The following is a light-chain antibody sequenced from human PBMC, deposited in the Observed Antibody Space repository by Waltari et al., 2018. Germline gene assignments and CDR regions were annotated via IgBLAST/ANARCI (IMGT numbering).Light chain of an antibody. J-gene: IGLJ1*01. Sequence: QSALTQPASVSVSPGQSITIPCSGTDSDVGAYDFVSWYQQHPGKAPHLIIYEVSNRPSGISNRFSASKSGNTASLTISGLQAEDEADYYCSSYTTSSAPGVFGTGTRVTVL. V-gene: IGLV2-14*01. CDR3: SSYTTSSAPGV. CDR1: DSDVGAYDF. CDR2: EVS.